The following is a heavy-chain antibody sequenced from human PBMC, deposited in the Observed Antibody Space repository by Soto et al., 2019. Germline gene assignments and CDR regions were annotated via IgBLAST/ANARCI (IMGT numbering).Heavy chain of an antibody. CDR3: AKDQGSSWYEIDY. V-gene: IGHV3-23*01. CDR2: ISGSGGST. D-gene: IGHD6-13*01. J-gene: IGHJ4*02. CDR1: GFTFSNYA. Sequence: EVQLLESGGGLVQPGGSLRLSCAASGFTFSNYAVTWVRQAPGKGLEWVSTISGSGGSTYYADSVKGRFTISRDNSKNTLYLHMISMRAEDTAVYYCAKDQGSSWYEIDYWGQGTLVTVSS.